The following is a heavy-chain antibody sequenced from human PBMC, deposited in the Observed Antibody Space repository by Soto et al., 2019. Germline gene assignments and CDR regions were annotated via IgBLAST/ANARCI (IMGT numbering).Heavy chain of an antibody. Sequence: QVQLQQSGPGLVKPSETLSLTCSVSSGPSSSHNWGWIRQPPGRGLEWIGYVYSTGGTSYNPSPKSRVTISAVTSTNHIPLTLTSVTAADTAVYYCVRQGIGNLHGLVDVWGQGTTVRVSS. D-gene: IGHD1-1*01. CDR2: VYSTGGT. J-gene: IGHJ6*02. CDR1: SGPSSSHN. V-gene: IGHV4-59*08. CDR3: VRQGIGNLHGLVDV.